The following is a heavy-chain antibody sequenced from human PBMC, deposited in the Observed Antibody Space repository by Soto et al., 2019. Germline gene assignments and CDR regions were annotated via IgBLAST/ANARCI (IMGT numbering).Heavy chain of an antibody. V-gene: IGHV3-23*01. J-gene: IGHJ3*02. CDR1: GFTFSSYA. Sequence: EVQLLESGGGLVQPGGSLRLSCVASGFTFSSYAMSWVRQAPGKGLEWVSAISGSGGSTYYADSVKGRFTISRDNSKNTLYLQMNSLRAEDTAVYYCAKDMGWGWDAFDIWGQGTMVTVSS. CDR3: AKDMGWGWDAFDI. D-gene: IGHD1-26*01. CDR2: ISGSGGST.